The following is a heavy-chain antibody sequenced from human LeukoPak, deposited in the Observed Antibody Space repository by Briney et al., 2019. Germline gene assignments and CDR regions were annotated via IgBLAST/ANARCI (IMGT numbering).Heavy chain of an antibody. J-gene: IGHJ4*02. CDR3: ARPYIAMALDY. V-gene: IGHV3-7*03. D-gene: IGHD3-10*01. Sequence: GGSLRLSCAASGFTLSNYWMTWVRQAPGKGLEWVAIINQDGSEKYYLDSVKGRFTISNDNAKNSLFLQVNSLRAEDTAVYYCARPYIAMALDYWGQGALVTVSS. CDR2: INQDGSEK. CDR1: GFTLSNYW.